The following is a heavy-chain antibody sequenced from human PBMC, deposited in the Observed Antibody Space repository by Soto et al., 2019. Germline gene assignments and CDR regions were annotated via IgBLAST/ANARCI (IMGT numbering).Heavy chain of an antibody. J-gene: IGHJ4*02. CDR3: ARGRHWLDY. Sequence: QVQLQESGPGLVKPSETLSLTCTVSGGSISNYYWSWIRQPPGKGLEWIGYFYYTGSTNYNPSLKSRVTISVDTSENQFSLRLSSVTAADTAIYYCARGRHWLDYWGQGTLVTVSS. D-gene: IGHD6-19*01. CDR2: FYYTGST. CDR1: GGSISNYY. V-gene: IGHV4-59*01.